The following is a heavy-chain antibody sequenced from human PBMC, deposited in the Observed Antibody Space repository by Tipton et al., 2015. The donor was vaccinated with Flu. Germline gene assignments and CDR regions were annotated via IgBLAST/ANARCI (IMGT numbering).Heavy chain of an antibody. CDR1: GYSIRSAYY. CDR2: IYHTGNT. CDR3: ARDYGDLNWFDP. V-gene: IGHV4-38-2*02. Sequence: TLSLTCSVSGYSIRSAYYWGWVRRPPGKGLEWIGTIYHTGNTYYNPSLKSRVTISVDTSKNQFSLKLSSVTAADTAVYYCARDYGDLNWFDPWGQGTLVTVSS. D-gene: IGHD3-10*01. J-gene: IGHJ5*02.